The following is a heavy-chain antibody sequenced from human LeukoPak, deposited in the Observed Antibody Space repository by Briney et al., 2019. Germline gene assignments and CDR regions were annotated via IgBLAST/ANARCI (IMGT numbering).Heavy chain of an antibody. CDR3: ARRGRYGDYWGAFDI. Sequence: GGSLRLSCAASGFTFSSYSMNWVHQAPGKGLEWVSYISSSSSTIYYADSVKGRFTISRDNAKNSLYLQMNSLRDEDTAVYYCARRGRYGDYWGAFDIWGQGTMVTVSS. D-gene: IGHD4-17*01. J-gene: IGHJ3*02. CDR1: GFTFSSYS. V-gene: IGHV3-48*02. CDR2: ISSSSSTI.